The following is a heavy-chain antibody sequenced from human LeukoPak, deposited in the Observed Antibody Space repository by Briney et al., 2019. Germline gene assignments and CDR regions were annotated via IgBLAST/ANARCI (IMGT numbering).Heavy chain of an antibody. J-gene: IGHJ5*02. Sequence: GASVKVSCKASGYTFISYYMQWVRQAPGQGLEWMGRINPRGGSTSYAQKFQGRVTMTRDTSTATVYMELSSLRSEDTAVYYCARVFDSTVPDDHWGQGTLVTVSS. CDR3: ARVFDSTVPDDH. CDR1: GYTFISYY. D-gene: IGHD4-17*01. V-gene: IGHV1-46*01. CDR2: INPRGGST.